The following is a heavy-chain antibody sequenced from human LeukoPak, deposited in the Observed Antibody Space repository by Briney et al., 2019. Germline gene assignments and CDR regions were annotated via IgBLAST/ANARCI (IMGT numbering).Heavy chain of an antibody. CDR3: ARGPLGIVVVPAAPA. CDR2: ISSSSSTI. D-gene: IGHD2-2*03. CDR1: RFTFSSYS. Sequence: PGGSLRLSCSASRFTFSSYSMNWVRQAPGRGLEWVSYISSSSSTIYYADSVKGRFTISRDNAKNSLYLQMNSLRAEDTAVYYCARGPLGIVVVPAAPAWGQGTLVTVSS. J-gene: IGHJ5*02. V-gene: IGHV3-48*01.